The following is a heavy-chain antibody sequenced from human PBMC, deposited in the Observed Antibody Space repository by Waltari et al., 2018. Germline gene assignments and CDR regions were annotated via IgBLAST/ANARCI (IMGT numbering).Heavy chain of an antibody. CDR2: IIPILGIA. CDR1: GGTFSSYA. V-gene: IGHV1-69*10. CDR3: ARGSSSWYSPYYMDV. J-gene: IGHJ6*03. D-gene: IGHD6-13*01. Sequence: QVQLVQSGAEVKKPGSSVKVSCKASGGTFSSYAISWVRQAPGQGLEWMVGIIPILGIANYAQKFQGRVTITADKSTSTAYMELSSLRSEDTAVYYCARGSSSWYSPYYMDVWGKGTTVTVSS.